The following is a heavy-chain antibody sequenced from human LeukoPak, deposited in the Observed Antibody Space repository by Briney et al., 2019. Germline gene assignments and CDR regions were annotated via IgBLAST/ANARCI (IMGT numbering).Heavy chain of an antibody. J-gene: IGHJ5*02. Sequence: PSETLSLTRTVSGGAISSGGYYWSWIRQHPGKGLEWIGYIYYSGSTYYNPSLRSRVTISVDTSKNQFSLKLSSVTAADTAVYYCARGAYGYCSSTSCPHRGNWFDPWGQGTLVTVSS. CDR1: GGAISSGGYY. V-gene: IGHV4-31*03. D-gene: IGHD2-2*01. CDR2: IYYSGST. CDR3: ARGAYGYCSSTSCPHRGNWFDP.